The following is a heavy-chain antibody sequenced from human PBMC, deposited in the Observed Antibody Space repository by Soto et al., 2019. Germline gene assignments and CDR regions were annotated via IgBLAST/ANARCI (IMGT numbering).Heavy chain of an antibody. CDR1: GFTFSNAW. CDR3: TTEMIVVVITPDDAFDI. D-gene: IGHD3-22*01. Sequence: PGGSLRLSCAASGFTFSNAWMNWVRQAPGKGLEWVGRIKSKTDGGTTDYAAPVKGRFTISRDDSKNTLYLQMNSLKTEDTAVYYCTTEMIVVVITPDDAFDIWGQGTMVTVSS. CDR2: IKSKTDGGTT. V-gene: IGHV3-15*07. J-gene: IGHJ3*02.